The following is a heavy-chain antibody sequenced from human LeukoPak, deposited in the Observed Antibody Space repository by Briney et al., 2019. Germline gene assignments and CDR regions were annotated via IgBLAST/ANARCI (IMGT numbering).Heavy chain of an antibody. V-gene: IGHV3-30*02. Sequence: PGGSLRLSCAASGFTFSSYGMHWVGQAPGKGLEWVAFIRYDGSNKYYADSVKGRFTISRDNSKNTLYLQMNSLRAEDTAVYYCARAGRSWLVPDYWGQGTLVTVSS. CDR1: GFTFSSYG. CDR3: ARAGRSWLVPDY. D-gene: IGHD6-19*01. J-gene: IGHJ4*02. CDR2: IRYDGSNK.